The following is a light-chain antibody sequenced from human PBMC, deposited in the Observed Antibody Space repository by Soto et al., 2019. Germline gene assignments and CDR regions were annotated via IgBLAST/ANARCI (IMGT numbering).Light chain of an antibody. Sequence: EIVMTQAPAALSVSPGERVTLSCRASQRVSRDLAWYQQKPGQAPRLLIYDTSTRATGVPARFSGSGSGTEFTLTISDLQSEDFAVYYCQQYNQWPPLTFGGGTNVEIK. V-gene: IGKV3D-15*01. CDR1: QRVSRD. CDR2: DTS. J-gene: IGKJ4*01. CDR3: QQYNQWPPLT.